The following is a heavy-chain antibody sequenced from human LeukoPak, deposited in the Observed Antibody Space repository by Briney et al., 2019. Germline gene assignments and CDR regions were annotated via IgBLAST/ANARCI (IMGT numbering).Heavy chain of an antibody. CDR2: INTDGTST. CDR1: GFTFSTSW. Sequence: PGGSLRLSCAVSGFTFSTSWMHWVRRAPGKGLVWVSRINTDGTSTIYADSVKGRFTISRDNAKNSLYLQMNSLRAEDTAVYYCASGSYGWFDPWGQGTLVTVSS. J-gene: IGHJ5*02. CDR3: ASGSYGWFDP. V-gene: IGHV3-74*01. D-gene: IGHD1-26*01.